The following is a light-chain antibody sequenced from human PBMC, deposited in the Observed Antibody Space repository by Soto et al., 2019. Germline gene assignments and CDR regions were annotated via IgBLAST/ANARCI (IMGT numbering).Light chain of an antibody. J-gene: IGKJ4*01. CDR1: QSVSSSY. V-gene: IGKV3-20*01. Sequence: EIVLTQSPGTLSLSPGKRATLSCRASQSVSSSYLAWYQQKPGQAPRLLIYGASSRATGIPDRFSGSGSGTDFTLTISRLEPEDFAVYYCQQYGSSPRTFGGGTKVEIK. CDR2: GAS. CDR3: QQYGSSPRT.